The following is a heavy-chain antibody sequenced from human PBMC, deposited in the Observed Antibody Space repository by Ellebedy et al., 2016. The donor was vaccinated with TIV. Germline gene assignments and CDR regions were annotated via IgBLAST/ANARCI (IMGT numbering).Heavy chain of an antibody. CDR3: AREDSINYGSGYDF. CDR2: ISPNNGGI. V-gene: IGHV1-2*02. Sequence: AASVKVSCKASGYSFTGYYMHWVRQAPGQGLEWMGWISPNNGGISYAQKFQGRVTMTRDTSISTAYMELSRLRSDDTAVYYCAREDSINYGSGYDFWGQGTLVTVSS. J-gene: IGHJ4*02. D-gene: IGHD3-10*01. CDR1: GYSFTGYY.